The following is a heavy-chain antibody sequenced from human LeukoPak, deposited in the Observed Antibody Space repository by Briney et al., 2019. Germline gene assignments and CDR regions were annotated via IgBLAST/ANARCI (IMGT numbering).Heavy chain of an antibody. CDR3: ARYIGSMAFDY. J-gene: IGHJ4*02. V-gene: IGHV4-31*03. CDR2: IYYSGST. Sequence: SETLSLTCTVSGGSISSGGYYWSWIRQHPGKGLEWIGYIYYSGSTHYNPSLKSRVTISVDTSKNQFSLKLSSVTAADTAVYYCARYIGSMAFDYWGQGTLVTVSS. CDR1: GGSISSGGYY. D-gene: IGHD3-10*01.